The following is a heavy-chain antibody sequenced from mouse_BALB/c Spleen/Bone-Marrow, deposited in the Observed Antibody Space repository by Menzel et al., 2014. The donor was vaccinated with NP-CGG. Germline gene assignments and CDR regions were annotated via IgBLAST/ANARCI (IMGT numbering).Heavy chain of an antibody. D-gene: IGHD1-1*01. CDR1: GFAFSSYD. V-gene: IGHV5-12-1*01. CDR3: AREVLRDYFDY. CDR2: ISSGGGST. Sequence: EVQVVESGGGLVKPGGSLKLSCAASGFAFSSYDMSWVRKTPEKRLEWVTYISSGGGSTYYPDTVKGRFTISRDNAKNTLYLQMSSLKSEDTAMYYCAREVLRDYFDYWGQGTTLTVSS. J-gene: IGHJ2*01.